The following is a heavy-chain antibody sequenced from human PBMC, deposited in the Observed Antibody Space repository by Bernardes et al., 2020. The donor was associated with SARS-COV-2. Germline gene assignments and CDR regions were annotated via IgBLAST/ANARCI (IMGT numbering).Heavy chain of an antibody. Sequence: GGSLRLSCAASGFTVSSNYMSWVRQAPGKGLEWVSVIYSGGSTYYADSVKGRFTISRDNSKNTLYLQMNSLRAEDTAVYYCAREGRGTVYYYGMDVWGQGTTVTVSS. J-gene: IGHJ6*02. D-gene: IGHD1-26*01. CDR1: GFTVSSNY. CDR3: AREGRGTVYYYGMDV. CDR2: IYSGGST. V-gene: IGHV3-53*01.